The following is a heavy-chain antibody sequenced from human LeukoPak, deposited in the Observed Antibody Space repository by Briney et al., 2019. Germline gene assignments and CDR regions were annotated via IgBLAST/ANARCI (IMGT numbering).Heavy chain of an antibody. V-gene: IGHV3-23*01. J-gene: IGHJ3*02. Sequence: GASLRLSCTASGFTFSSYAMSWVRQAPGKGREWVSAISGSGGSTYYADSVKGRFTISRDNSKNTLYLQMNSLRAEDTGVYYCAKVGQWLEGDAFDIWGQGTMVTVSS. D-gene: IGHD6-19*01. CDR3: AKVGQWLEGDAFDI. CDR2: ISGSGGST. CDR1: GFTFSSYA.